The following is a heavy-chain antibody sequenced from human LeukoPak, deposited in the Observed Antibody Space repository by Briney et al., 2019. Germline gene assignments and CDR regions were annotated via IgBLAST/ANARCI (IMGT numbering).Heavy chain of an antibody. CDR3: AREGGGYCSSTSCYYFDY. Sequence: SETLSLTCAVYGGSFSGYYWSWIRQPPGEGLEWIGEINHSGSTNYNPSLKSRVTISVDTSKNQFSLKLSSVTAADTAVYYCAREGGGYCSSTSCYYFDYWGQGTLVTVSS. V-gene: IGHV4-34*01. J-gene: IGHJ4*02. CDR2: INHSGST. CDR1: GGSFSGYY. D-gene: IGHD2-2*01.